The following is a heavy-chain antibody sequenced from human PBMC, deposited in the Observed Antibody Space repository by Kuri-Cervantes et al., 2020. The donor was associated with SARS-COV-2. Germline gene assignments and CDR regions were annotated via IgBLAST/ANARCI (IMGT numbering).Heavy chain of an antibody. Sequence: SETLSLTCTVSGGSISSSGYYWSWIRQPQGKGLEWIGEINHSGSTNYNPSLKSRVTISVDTSKNQFSLKLSSVTAADTAVYYCARGVGAAVAGTLITIYYYYGMDVWGQGTTVTVSS. CDR3: ARGVGAAVAGTLITIYYYYGMDV. V-gene: IGHV4-39*07. CDR2: INHSGST. CDR1: GGSISSSGYY. D-gene: IGHD6-19*01. J-gene: IGHJ6*02.